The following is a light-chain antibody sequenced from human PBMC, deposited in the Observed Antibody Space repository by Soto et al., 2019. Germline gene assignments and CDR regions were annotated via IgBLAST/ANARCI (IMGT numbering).Light chain of an antibody. Sequence: DIVMTQTPLSLPVTPGEPASISCGSSQSLLVSDDGNTYLDWYLQKPGQSPQLLIYTVSYRASGVPDRFSGSGSGTDFTLKIRRVEAEDVGLYYCMQGVQMPPITFGQGTRREIK. J-gene: IGKJ5*01. V-gene: IGKV2-40*01. CDR2: TVS. CDR1: QSLLVSDDGNTY. CDR3: MQGVQMPPIT.